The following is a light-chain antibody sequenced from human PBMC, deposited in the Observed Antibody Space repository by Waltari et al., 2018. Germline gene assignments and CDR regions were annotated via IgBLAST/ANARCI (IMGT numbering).Light chain of an antibody. J-gene: IGLJ1*01. CDR3: QSYDXSLSGYV. CDR1: SSNIGAGYX. CDR2: GNS. V-gene: IGLV1-40*01. Sequence: QSVLTQXPSVSXAXGQRVTISCTGSSSNIGAGYXVHWYQQLPGTAPKLLIYGNSNRPSGVPXXXSGSKSGTSXSLAIXGLQAEDEADYXXQSYDXSLSGYVFGTGTXVTVL.